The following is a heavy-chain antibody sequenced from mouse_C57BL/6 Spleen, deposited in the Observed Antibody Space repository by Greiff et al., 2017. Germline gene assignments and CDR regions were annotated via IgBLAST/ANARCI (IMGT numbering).Heavy chain of an antibody. CDR1: GYTFTSYW. Sequence: VQLQQPGAELVMPGASVKLSCKASGYTFTSYWMHWVKQRPGQGLEWIGEIDPSDSYTNYNQKFKGKSTLTVDKSSSTAYMQLSSLTSEDSAVYYCARAEHYAMDYWGQGTSVTVSS. CDR3: ARAEHYAMDY. J-gene: IGHJ4*01. V-gene: IGHV1-69*01. CDR2: IDPSDSYT.